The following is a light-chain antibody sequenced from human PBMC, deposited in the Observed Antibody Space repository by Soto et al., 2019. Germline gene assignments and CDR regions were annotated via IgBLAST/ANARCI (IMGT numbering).Light chain of an antibody. V-gene: IGLV2-14*01. CDR2: EVS. J-gene: IGLJ3*02. Sequence: QSALTQPASVSGCPGQSITISCTGTSSDVGAYNYVSWYQQHPDKAPKLMIYEVSNRPSGLSNRFSGSKSGNTASLTISGLQAEDEADYYCTSYTSSSSWVFGGGTKVTVL. CDR3: TSYTSSSSWV. CDR1: SSDVGAYNY.